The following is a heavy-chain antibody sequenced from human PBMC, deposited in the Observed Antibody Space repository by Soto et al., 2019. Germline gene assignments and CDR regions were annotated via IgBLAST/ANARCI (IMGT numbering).Heavy chain of an antibody. J-gene: IGHJ4*02. CDR3: ARSSYYSSGWYLDY. D-gene: IGHD6-19*01. CDR1: GFTFSSYS. Sequence: PGGSLRLSCAVSGFTFSSYSMNWVRQAPGKGLEWVSYTSSSSSTIYHVDSVKGRFTISRDHAKNSLFLQMNSLRDEDTAVYYCARSSYYSSGWYLDYWGQGTPVTVSS. CDR2: TSSSSSTI. V-gene: IGHV3-48*02.